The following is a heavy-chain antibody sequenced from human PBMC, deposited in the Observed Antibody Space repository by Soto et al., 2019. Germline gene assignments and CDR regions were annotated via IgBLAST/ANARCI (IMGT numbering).Heavy chain of an antibody. V-gene: IGHV3-7*01. D-gene: IGHD3-16*01. CDR3: ARGDYGSFHY. CDR1: GFTVSSYG. CDR2: IKQDGSEK. J-gene: IGHJ4*02. Sequence: GGSLRLSCAASGFTVSSYGMNWVRQAPGKGMEWVADIKQDGSEKYYVDSVKGRFTISRDNAKNSLYLQMNSLRAEDTAVYFCARGDYGSFHYWGQGTLLTV.